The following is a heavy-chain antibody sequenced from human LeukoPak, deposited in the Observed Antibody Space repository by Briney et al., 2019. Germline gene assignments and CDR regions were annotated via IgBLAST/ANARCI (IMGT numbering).Heavy chain of an antibody. CDR1: GGTFSSYA. J-gene: IGHJ4*02. CDR2: IIPIFGTA. D-gene: IGHD3-22*01. V-gene: IGHV1-69*05. Sequence: SVKVSCKASGGTFSSYAISWVRQAPGQGLEWMGGIIPIFGTANYAQKFQGRVTITTDESTSTAYMELSSLRSEDTAVYYCARASSGYYYTLGFDYWGQGTLVTVSS. CDR3: ARASSGYYYTLGFDY.